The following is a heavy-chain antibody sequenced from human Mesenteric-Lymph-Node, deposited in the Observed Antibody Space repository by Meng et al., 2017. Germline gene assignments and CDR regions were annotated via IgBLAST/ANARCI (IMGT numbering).Heavy chain of an antibody. CDR2: ISSSGGTI. CDR3: ARESRSGRYDYFDY. J-gene: IGHJ4*02. Sequence: GESLKISCVASEFSFSAYHMSWIRQIPGKGLEWISYISSSGGTIYYTDSVKGRFTISRDNSKNTLYLQMNSLRVEDTAVYYCARESRSGRYDYFDYWGQGTLVTVSS. D-gene: IGHD1-26*01. CDR1: EFSFSAYH. V-gene: IGHV3-11*04.